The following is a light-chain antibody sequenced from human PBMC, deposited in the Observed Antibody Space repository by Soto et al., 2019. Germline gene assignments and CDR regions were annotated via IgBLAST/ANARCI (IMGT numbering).Light chain of an antibody. CDR1: QSVSSY. Sequence: EIVLTQSPATLSLSPGDRATLSCRASQSVSSYLAWYQQKPGQAPRLLIYDASNRATGIPARFSGSGSGTDFTLTTTPLEPEDFAVYYCQKRSNWPSTFGGGTKVNIK. CDR2: DAS. J-gene: IGKJ4*01. CDR3: QKRSNWPST. V-gene: IGKV3-11*01.